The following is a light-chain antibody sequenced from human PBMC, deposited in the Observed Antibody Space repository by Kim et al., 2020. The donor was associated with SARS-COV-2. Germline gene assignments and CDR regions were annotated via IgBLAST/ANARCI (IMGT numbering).Light chain of an antibody. CDR3: QQYGNSPQT. CDR1: QSVSSTY. J-gene: IGKJ1*01. V-gene: IGKV3-20*01. CDR2: GAS. Sequence: EIVLTQSPGTLSLSPGERATFSCRASQSVSSTYLAWYQQKPGQAPRLLIYGASSGATGIPDRFSGSGSGTDFTLTISRLEPEDFAVYYCQQYGNSPQTFGQGTKVDIK.